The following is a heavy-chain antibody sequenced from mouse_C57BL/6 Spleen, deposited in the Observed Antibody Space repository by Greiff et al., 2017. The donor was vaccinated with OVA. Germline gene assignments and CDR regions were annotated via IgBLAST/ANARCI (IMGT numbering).Heavy chain of an antibody. J-gene: IGHJ1*03. CDR1: GYTFTDYE. CDR2: IDPETGGT. V-gene: IGHV1-15*01. CDR3: TSGYWYFDV. Sequence: VQRVESGAELVRPGASVTLSCKASGYTFTDYEMHWVKQTPVHGLEWIGAIDPETGGTAYNQKFKGKAILTADKSSSTAYMELRSLTSEDSAVYYCTSGYWYFDVWGTGTTVTVSS.